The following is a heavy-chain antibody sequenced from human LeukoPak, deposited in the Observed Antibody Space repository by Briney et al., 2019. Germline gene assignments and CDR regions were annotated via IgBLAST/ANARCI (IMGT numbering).Heavy chain of an antibody. J-gene: IGHJ4*02. CDR2: ISYDGSNK. D-gene: IGHD3-22*01. CDR3: ARVGRSGYDSSGYYGATLKY. Sequence: GGSLRPSCAASGFTFSSYAMHWVRQAPGKGLEWVAVISYDGSNKYYADSVKGRFTISRDNSKNTLYLQMNSLRAEDTAVYYCARVGRSGYDSSGYYGATLKYWGQGTLVTVSS. CDR1: GFTFSSYA. V-gene: IGHV3-30-3*01.